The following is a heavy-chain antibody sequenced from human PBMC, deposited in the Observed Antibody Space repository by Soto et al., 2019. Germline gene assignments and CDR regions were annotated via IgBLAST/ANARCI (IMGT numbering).Heavy chain of an antibody. CDR3: ARQSEYYYATGRAAPLYGMDV. J-gene: IGHJ6*02. V-gene: IGHV4-39*01. Sequence: QLQLQESGPGLVMPSETLSLTCTVSGGSISTTSYYWGWIRQPPGKGLEWIGNIYYSGSTYYNPSLKSRVTVSVDTTKNQSSLKLSSVTAADTAMYYCARQSEYYYATGRAAPLYGMDVWGQGTTVTVS. CDR1: GGSISTTSYY. D-gene: IGHD3-10*01. CDR2: IYYSGST.